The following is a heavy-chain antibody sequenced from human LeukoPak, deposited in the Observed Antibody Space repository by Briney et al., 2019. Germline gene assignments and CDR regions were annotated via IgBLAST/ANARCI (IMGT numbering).Heavy chain of an antibody. CDR2: VSVSGGST. CDR3: AKDAARDEYYFDY. CDR1: GFTFSNYG. Sequence: GGSLRLSCAASGFTFSNYGMNWVRQAPGKGLEWVSRVSVSGGSTYYADSVKGRFTISRDNSKNTLFLQMNSLRAEDTAVYYCAKDAARDEYYFDYWGQGTLVPVSS. D-gene: IGHD6-6*01. V-gene: IGHV3-23*01. J-gene: IGHJ4*02.